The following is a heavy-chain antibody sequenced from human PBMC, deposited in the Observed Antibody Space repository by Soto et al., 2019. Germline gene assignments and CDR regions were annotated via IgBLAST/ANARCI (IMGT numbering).Heavy chain of an antibody. CDR1: GGSISSSSYY. Sequence: PXXTLSLPFTVSGGSISSSSYYWGSIRQPPGKGLEWIGSIYYMGATYYNPSLRSRVTISVDMAKNQFSLNLNSVTHADTAVYYCARHLLGFFPNAMDVWGQGTSVTVSS. CDR3: ARHLLGFFPNAMDV. D-gene: IGHD3-3*01. CDR2: IYYMGAT. J-gene: IGHJ6*02. V-gene: IGHV4-39*01.